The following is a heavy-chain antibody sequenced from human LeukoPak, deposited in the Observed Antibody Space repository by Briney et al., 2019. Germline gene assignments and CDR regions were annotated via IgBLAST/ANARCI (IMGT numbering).Heavy chain of an antibody. CDR1: GYTFSSYW. J-gene: IGHJ4*02. Sequence: GGSLRLSCADSGYTFSSYWMSWVRQAPGKGLEWVANIKQDGSEKYYVDSVKGRFTISRDNAKNSLYLQMNSLRAEDTAVYYCAREYVSSGYPFDDWGQGTLVTVSS. CDR3: AREYVSSGYPFDD. CDR2: IKQDGSEK. D-gene: IGHD3-22*01. V-gene: IGHV3-7*01.